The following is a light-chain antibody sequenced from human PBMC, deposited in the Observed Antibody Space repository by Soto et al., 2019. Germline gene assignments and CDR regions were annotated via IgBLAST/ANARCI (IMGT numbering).Light chain of an antibody. CDR2: EAS. V-gene: IGLV2-23*01. CDR3: CSLTNGATSV. Sequence: QSALTQPASVSGSPGQSITICCTGTNSDVGSHNFVSWYQQYPGKAPKLLIYEASKRPSGLSNRFSGSKSGNTASLTISGLQAEDEADYYCCSLTNGATSVFGEGTKVTVL. CDR1: NSDVGSHNF. J-gene: IGLJ3*02.